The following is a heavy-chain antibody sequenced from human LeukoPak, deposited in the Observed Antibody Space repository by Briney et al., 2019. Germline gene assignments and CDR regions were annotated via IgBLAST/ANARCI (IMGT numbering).Heavy chain of an antibody. D-gene: IGHD3/OR15-3a*01. V-gene: IGHV5-51*01. CDR2: IYPVNSHT. Sequence: PGASLQISCKTSGYTFTTYWIGWVRQMPGKCLQWMGIIYPVNSHTTYSPSFQGQVTISADKSINTAFLQWDTLRASDTAIYYCARQGANDFWTGYSDYWGQGTPVTVSS. CDR1: GYTFTTYW. J-gene: IGHJ4*02. CDR3: ARQGANDFWTGYSDY.